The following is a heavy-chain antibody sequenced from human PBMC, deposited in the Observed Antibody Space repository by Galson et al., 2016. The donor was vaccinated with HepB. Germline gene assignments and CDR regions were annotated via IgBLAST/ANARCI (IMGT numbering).Heavy chain of an antibody. CDR3: ATSGGYYYDSSGID. CDR2: IIPIFGTV. J-gene: IGHJ4*02. Sequence: SVKVSCKASGGTSSSFAVSWVRQAPGQGLEWMGGIIPIFGTVSYAQKFQGRVTITADESTITAYMELSSLRSEDTAVYYCATSGGYYYDSSGIDWGQGTLVTVSS. CDR1: GGTSSSFA. V-gene: IGHV1-69*13. D-gene: IGHD3-22*01.